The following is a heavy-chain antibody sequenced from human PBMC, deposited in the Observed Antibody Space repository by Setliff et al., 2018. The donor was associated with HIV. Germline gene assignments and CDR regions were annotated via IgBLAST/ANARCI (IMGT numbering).Heavy chain of an antibody. D-gene: IGHD3-3*01. CDR2: IYSTGST. V-gene: IGHV4-59*08. CDR1: GPSINIHY. CDR3: ARHRVRDSWRGLGGTFDY. J-gene: IGHJ4*02. Sequence: SETLSLTCTVSGPSINIHYWSWIRQSPGKAFEWIGYIYSTGSTNYNPSLQSRVTISMVASRNQFSLKLRSVTAADTAMYYCARHRVRDSWRGLGGTFDYWGQGTRVTVSS.